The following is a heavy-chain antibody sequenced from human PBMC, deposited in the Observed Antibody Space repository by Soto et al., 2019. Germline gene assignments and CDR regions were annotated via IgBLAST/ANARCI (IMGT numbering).Heavy chain of an antibody. CDR2: VNPNTGNT. J-gene: IGHJ4*02. CDR3: ARSYGAGSLDF. V-gene: IGHV1-8*01. CDR1: GYTFRSYD. Sequence: QVQLVQSGAEVKKPGASVKVSCTGSGYTFRSYDIHWVRQATGQGLEWMGWVNPNTGNTGYAQKFQSRVTMTRDMSKSSAYMEVNSLTSEATALYYCARSYGAGSLDFWGQGTLVSVSS. D-gene: IGHD3-10*01.